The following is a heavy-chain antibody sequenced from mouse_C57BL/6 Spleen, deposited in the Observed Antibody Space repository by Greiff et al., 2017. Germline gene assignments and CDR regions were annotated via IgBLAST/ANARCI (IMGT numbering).Heavy chain of an antibody. J-gene: IGHJ2*01. D-gene: IGHD2-5*01. V-gene: IGHV10-1*01. CDR1: GFSFNTYA. Sequence: EVKLQESGGGLVQPKGSLKLSCAASGFSFNTYAMNWVRQAPGKGLEWVARIRSKSNNYATYYADSVKDRFTISRDDSESMLYLQMNNLKTEDTAMYYCVGQKDSNYFDYWGQGTTLTVSS. CDR2: IRSKSNNYAT. CDR3: VGQKDSNYFDY.